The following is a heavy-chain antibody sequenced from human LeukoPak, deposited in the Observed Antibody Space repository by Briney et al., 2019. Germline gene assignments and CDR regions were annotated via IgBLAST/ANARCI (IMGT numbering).Heavy chain of an antibody. D-gene: IGHD2-15*01. CDR2: ISSSGSTI. CDR3: ARGLYCSGGSCYGDFDY. CDR1: GLTFSEYY. V-gene: IGHV3-11*04. J-gene: IGHJ4*02. Sequence: PGGSLRLSCAASGLTFSEYYMSWIRQAPGKGLEWVSYISSSGSTIYYADSVKGRFTISRDNAKNSLYLQMNSLRAEDTAVYYCARGLYCSGGSCYGDFDYWGQGTLVTVSS.